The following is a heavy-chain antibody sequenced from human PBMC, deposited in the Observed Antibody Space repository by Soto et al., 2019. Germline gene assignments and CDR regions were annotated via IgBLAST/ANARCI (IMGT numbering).Heavy chain of an antibody. D-gene: IGHD2-2*01. J-gene: IGHJ4*02. CDR3: ARDAWDCSSTSCYVREFDY. V-gene: IGHV1-3*01. Sequence: ASVKVSCKASGYTFTSYAMHWVRQAPGQGLEWMGWINAGNGNTKYSQKFQGRVTITRDTSASTAYMELSSLRSEDTAVYYCARDAWDCSSTSCYVREFDYWGQGTLVTVS. CDR1: GYTFTSYA. CDR2: INAGNGNT.